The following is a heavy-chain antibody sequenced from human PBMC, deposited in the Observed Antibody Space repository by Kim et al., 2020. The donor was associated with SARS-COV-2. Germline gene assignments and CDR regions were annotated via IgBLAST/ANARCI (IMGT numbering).Heavy chain of an antibody. V-gene: IGHV4-34*01. CDR3: ARDVLRFLEWSPWGMDV. Sequence: SETLSLTCAVYGGSFSGYYWSWIRQPPGKGLEWIGEINHSGSTNYNPSLKSRVTISVDTSKNQFSLKLSSVTAADTAVYYCARDVLRFLEWSPWGMDVWGQGTTVTVSS. CDR2: INHSGST. D-gene: IGHD3-3*01. J-gene: IGHJ6*02. CDR1: GGSFSGYY.